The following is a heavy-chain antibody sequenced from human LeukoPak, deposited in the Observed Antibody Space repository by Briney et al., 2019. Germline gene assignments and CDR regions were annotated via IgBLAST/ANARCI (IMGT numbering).Heavy chain of an antibody. Sequence: ASVKLFCKVSGYILTELSMHWVRQVAGKVLEWMGGFDPEDGETIYAQKFQGRVTMTEDTSTDTAYMELSSLRSEDTAVYYCATQIGGIVVVPAATLGDYYFDYWGQGTLVTVSS. V-gene: IGHV1-24*01. CDR2: FDPEDGET. D-gene: IGHD2-2*01. CDR3: ATQIGGIVVVPAATLGDYYFDY. CDR1: GYILTELS. J-gene: IGHJ4*02.